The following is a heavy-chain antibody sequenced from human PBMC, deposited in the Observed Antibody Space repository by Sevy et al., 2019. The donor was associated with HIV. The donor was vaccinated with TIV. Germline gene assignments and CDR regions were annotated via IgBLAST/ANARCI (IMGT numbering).Heavy chain of an antibody. CDR2: FSFGCGRI. CDR1: GFTFSKYS. J-gene: IGHJ4*02. V-gene: IGHV3-23*01. CDR3: AREGGTKPHDY. Sequence: GGSLRLSCAASGFTFSKYSMSWVRQAPGKGLEWVSTFSFGCGRINYADSVKGRFTISRDDSKNTLYLQMNSLRAEDTAVYDCAREGGTKPHDYRGQGTLVTVSS. D-gene: IGHD2-8*01.